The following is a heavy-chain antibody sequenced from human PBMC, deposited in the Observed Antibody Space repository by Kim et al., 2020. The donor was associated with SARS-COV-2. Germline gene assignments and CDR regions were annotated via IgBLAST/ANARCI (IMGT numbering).Heavy chain of an antibody. Sequence: GGSLRLSCAASGFTFSSYAMHWVRQAPGKGLEWVAVISYDGSNKYYADSVKGRFTISRDNSKNTLYLQMNSLGAEDTAVYYCVRARGGGYSYGIDYWGQGTLVTVSS. CDR2: ISYDGSNK. D-gene: IGHD5-18*01. CDR3: VRARGGGYSYGIDY. CDR1: GFTFSSYA. V-gene: IGHV3-30-3*01. J-gene: IGHJ4*02.